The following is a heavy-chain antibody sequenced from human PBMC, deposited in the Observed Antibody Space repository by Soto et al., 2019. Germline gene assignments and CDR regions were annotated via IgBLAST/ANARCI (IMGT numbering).Heavy chain of an antibody. CDR3: ARGSPELRYFDWLSRQFDY. V-gene: IGHV4-34*01. CDR2: INHSGST. D-gene: IGHD3-9*01. J-gene: IGHJ4*02. Sequence: QVQLQQWGAGLLKPSETLSLTCAVYGGSFSGYYWSWIRQPPGKGLEWIGEINHSGSTNYNPSLTSRVTISVDTXTNXFXRKLSSVTAADTAVYYCARGSPELRYFDWLSRQFDYWGQGTLVTVSS. CDR1: GGSFSGYY.